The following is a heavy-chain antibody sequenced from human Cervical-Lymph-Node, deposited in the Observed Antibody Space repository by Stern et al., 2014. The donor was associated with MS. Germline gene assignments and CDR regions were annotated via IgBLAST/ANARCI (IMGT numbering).Heavy chain of an antibody. J-gene: IGHJ6*02. V-gene: IGHV3-23*04. CDR2: ISAGGDNT. CDR1: GFTFSSYA. Sequence: EVQLVESGGGLVQPGGSLRLSCAASGFTFSSYAMSWVRQAPGKGLEWVSAISAGGDNTYYADSVKGRLSISRDNSKNTLYLQMNSLRAEDTAVYYCAKGGIVVVPAAINYYYGLDVWGQGTTVTVSS. D-gene: IGHD2-2*01. CDR3: AKGGIVVVPAAINYYYGLDV.